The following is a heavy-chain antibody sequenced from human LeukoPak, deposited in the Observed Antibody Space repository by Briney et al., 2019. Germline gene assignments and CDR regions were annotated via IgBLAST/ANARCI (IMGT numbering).Heavy chain of an antibody. V-gene: IGHV3-23*01. CDR1: GFTFSTYA. J-gene: IGHJ2*01. Sequence: PGGSLRLSCAASGFTFSTYAMIWVRQAPGKGLEWVSAIIGSGGSTYYADSVKGRFTISRDNSKTTVDLQMNSLRAEDTAVYYCTRDQTMVATNWYFDLWGRGTLVTVSS. D-gene: IGHD5-12*01. CDR3: TRDQTMVATNWYFDL. CDR2: IIGSGGST.